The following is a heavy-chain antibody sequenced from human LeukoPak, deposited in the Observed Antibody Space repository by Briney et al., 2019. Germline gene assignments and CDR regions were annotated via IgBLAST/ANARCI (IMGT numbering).Heavy chain of an antibody. D-gene: IGHD1-1*01. V-gene: IGHV1-2*02. CDR1: GYTFTGYY. CDR3: AREEHRNDDHYFDY. J-gene: IGHJ4*02. Sequence: ASVKVSCKASGYTFTGYYMHWVRQAPGQGLEWMGWINPNSGGTNYAQKFQGRVTMTRDTSISTAYMELSRLRSDDTAVYYCAREEHRNDDHYFDYWGQGTLVTVSS. CDR2: INPNSGGT.